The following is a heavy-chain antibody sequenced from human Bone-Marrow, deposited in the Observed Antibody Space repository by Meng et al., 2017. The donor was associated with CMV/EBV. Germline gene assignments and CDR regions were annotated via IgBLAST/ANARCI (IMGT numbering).Heavy chain of an antibody. D-gene: IGHD1-7*01. CDR2: MSASGVST. Sequence: GASLKISCAASGVSFSSYAMSWVRQAPGKGLEWVSSMSASGVSTYYADSVKGRFTLSRDNPENTLYLQVSSLRAEDTATYYCAKLGTAQVGNYYYGLGVWGQGTTVTVSS. CDR1: GVSFSSYA. V-gene: IGHV3-23*01. CDR3: AKLGTAQVGNYYYGLGV. J-gene: IGHJ6*02.